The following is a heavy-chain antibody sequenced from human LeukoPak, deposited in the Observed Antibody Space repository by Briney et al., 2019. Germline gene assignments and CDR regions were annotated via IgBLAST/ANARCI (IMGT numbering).Heavy chain of an antibody. D-gene: IGHD3-3*01. V-gene: IGHV1-8*01. CDR2: MNPNSGNT. CDR3: ARGAYYDFWSGCYDAFDI. J-gene: IGHJ3*02. Sequence: GASVKVSCKASGYTFTSYDINWVRQATGQGLEWMGWMNPNSGNTGYAQKFQGRVTMTRNTSISTAYMELSSLRSEDTAVYYCARGAYYDFWSGCYDAFDIWGQGTMVTVSS. CDR1: GYTFTSYD.